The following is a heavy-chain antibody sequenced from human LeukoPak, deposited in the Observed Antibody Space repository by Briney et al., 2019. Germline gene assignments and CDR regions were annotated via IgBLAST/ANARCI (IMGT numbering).Heavy chain of an antibody. CDR2: ISSSSSYI. Sequence: GSLRLSCAASGFTVDDYGMSWVRQAPGKGLEWVSSISSSSSYIYYADSVKGRFTISRDNAKNSLYLQMNSLRAEDTAVYYCARDARYDSSGYPYWGQGTLVTVSS. CDR3: ARDARYDSSGYPY. J-gene: IGHJ4*02. D-gene: IGHD3-22*01. V-gene: IGHV3-21*01. CDR1: GFTVDDYG.